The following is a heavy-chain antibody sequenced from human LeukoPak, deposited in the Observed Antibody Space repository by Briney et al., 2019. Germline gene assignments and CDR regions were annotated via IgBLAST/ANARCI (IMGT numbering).Heavy chain of an antibody. J-gene: IGHJ6*03. CDR2: IYHSGST. Sequence: SETLSLTCTVSGYSISSGYYWGWIRQPPGKGLEWIGSIYHSGSTYYNPSLKSRVTISVDTSKNQFSLKLSSVTAADTAVYYCARGRGGYDAVAYYYYYYMDVWGKGTTVTISS. CDR3: ARGRGGYDAVAYYYYYYMDV. D-gene: IGHD5-12*01. V-gene: IGHV4-38-2*02. CDR1: GYSISSGYY.